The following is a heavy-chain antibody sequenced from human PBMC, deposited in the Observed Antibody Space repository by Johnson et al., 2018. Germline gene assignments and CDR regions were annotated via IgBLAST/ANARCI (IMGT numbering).Heavy chain of an antibody. CDR2: IIPILGTA. D-gene: IGHD2-21*01. CDR1: GGTFSSYA. CDR3: ARERVNAFDI. V-gene: IGHV1-69*01. Sequence: QVQLVQSGAEVKKPGSSVKVSCKASGGTFSSYAISWVRQAPGQGLEWMGGIIPILGTANYAQKFQDRVTITADESPSTAYMELSSLSSEDTAVYYCARERVNAFDIWGQGTMVTVSS. J-gene: IGHJ3*02.